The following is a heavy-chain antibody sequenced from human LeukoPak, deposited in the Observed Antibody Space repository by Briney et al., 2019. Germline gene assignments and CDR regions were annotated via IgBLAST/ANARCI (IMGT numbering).Heavy chain of an antibody. CDR3: AREMGITMVRGVIISGNFDY. Sequence: GGSLRLSCAASGFTFDDYGMHWVRQAPGKGLEWVAVIWYDGSNKYYADSVKGRFTISRDNSKNTLYLQMNSLRAEDTAVYYCAREMGITMVRGVIISGNFDYWGQGTLVTVSS. J-gene: IGHJ4*02. CDR2: IWYDGSNK. D-gene: IGHD3-10*01. V-gene: IGHV3-33*08. CDR1: GFTFDDYG.